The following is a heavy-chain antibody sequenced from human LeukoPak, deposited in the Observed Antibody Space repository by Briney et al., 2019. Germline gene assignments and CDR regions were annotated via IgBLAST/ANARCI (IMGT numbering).Heavy chain of an antibody. CDR3: ARVRIAAAGTKMDYLDY. V-gene: IGHV4-34*01. Sequence: GSLRLSCAASGFTFSNYGMHWVRQPPGKGLEWIGEINHSGSTNYNPSLKSRVTISVDTSKNQFSLKLSSVTAADTAVYYCARVRIAAAGTKMDYLDYWGQGTLVTVSS. J-gene: IGHJ4*02. CDR2: INHSGST. CDR1: GFTFSNYG. D-gene: IGHD6-13*01.